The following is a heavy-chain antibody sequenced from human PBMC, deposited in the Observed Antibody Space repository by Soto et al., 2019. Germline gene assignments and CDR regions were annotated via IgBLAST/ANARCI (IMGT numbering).Heavy chain of an antibody. CDR1: GFTFSSYA. CDR3: AKDLLVGATSTLFDF. V-gene: IGHV3-23*01. Sequence: GSLRLSCAASGFTFSSYAMGWVRQAPGKGLEWVSAISGNGGTTYYADSVKGRFTISRDNSKNTLYLQMNSLRAEDTAVYYCAKDLLVGATSTLFDFWGQGTLVTVSS. CDR2: ISGNGGTT. D-gene: IGHD1-26*01. J-gene: IGHJ4*02.